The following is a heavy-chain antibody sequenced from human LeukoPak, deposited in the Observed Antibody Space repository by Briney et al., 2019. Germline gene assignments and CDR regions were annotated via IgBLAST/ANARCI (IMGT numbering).Heavy chain of an antibody. CDR3: ARAALPGSYYYYGMDV. CDR1: GFTFSSYA. Sequence: GGSLRLSCAASGFTFSSYAMHWVRQAPGKELEWVAVISYGGSNKYYADSVKGRFTISRDNAKNSLYLQMNSLRAEDTAVYYCARAALPGSYYYYGMDVWGQGTTVTVSS. CDR2: ISYGGSNK. D-gene: IGHD7-27*01. V-gene: IGHV3-30-3*01. J-gene: IGHJ6*02.